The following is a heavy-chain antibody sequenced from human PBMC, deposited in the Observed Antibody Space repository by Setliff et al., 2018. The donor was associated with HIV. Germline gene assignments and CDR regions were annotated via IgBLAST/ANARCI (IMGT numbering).Heavy chain of an antibody. CDR2: IYYSGTT. CDR1: GGSISSSSYY. Sequence: SETLSLTCTVPGGSISSSSYYWGWIRQPPGKGLEWIGSIYYSGTTYYNPSLKSRITISVDRSKNPSSLKVNSVTAADTAVYYCSSPKERYYYGSGTNVREYYGMDVWGQGTTVTVSS. D-gene: IGHD3-10*01. CDR3: SSPKERYYYGSGTNVREYYGMDV. J-gene: IGHJ6*02. V-gene: IGHV4-39*07.